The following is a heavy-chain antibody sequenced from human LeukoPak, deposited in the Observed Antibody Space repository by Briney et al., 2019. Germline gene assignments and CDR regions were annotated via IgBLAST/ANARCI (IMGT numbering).Heavy chain of an antibody. CDR2: VYRANT. D-gene: IGHD3-10*01. CDR3: ARFPLAYGSENPYFDL. CDR1: GGSINDVNHY. V-gene: IGHV4-39*07. Sequence: SETLSLTCTVSGGSINDVNHYWGWIRQPPGKGLQWVASVYRANTFYSPSLKSRLTISVDTSKNQISLKVYSVTAADTAVYYCARFPLAYGSENPYFDLWGRGTLVTVSS. J-gene: IGHJ2*01.